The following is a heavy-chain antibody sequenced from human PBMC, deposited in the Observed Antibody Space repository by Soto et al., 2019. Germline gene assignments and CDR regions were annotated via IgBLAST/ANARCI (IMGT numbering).Heavy chain of an antibody. V-gene: IGHV3-23*01. Sequence: GGSLRLSCGAAGGSFSDDGMSWILQTPQKTLEWVASIIRNKMNTFYPVSVKGRFFISRDNSDNTLHLQMNSLRDDDKAIYYCAKRRLNNITSLSDFWGQGVQVPVSS. CDR1: GGSFSDDG. D-gene: IGHD1-20*01. CDR3: AKRRLNNITSLSDF. J-gene: IGHJ1*01. CDR2: IIRNKMNT.